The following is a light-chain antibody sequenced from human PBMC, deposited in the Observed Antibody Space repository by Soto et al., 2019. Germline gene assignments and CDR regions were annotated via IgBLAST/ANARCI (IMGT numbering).Light chain of an antibody. CDR2: WAS. CDR3: LHYYTVPRT. Sequence: DIVMTQSPDSLAVSLGERATINCKSSQSLFMSSTNQNYLAWFQHKPGQPPKLLIYWASYRGSGVPDRFSGRGSGTDFTLTISSLQAEDVAVYYCLHYYTVPRTFGQGTKEEIK. CDR1: QSLFMSSTNQNY. V-gene: IGKV4-1*01. J-gene: IGKJ1*01.